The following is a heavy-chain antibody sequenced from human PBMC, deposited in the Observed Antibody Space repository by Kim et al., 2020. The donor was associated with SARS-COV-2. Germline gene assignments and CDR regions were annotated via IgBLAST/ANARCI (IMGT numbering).Heavy chain of an antibody. D-gene: IGHD3-9*01. CDR2: IIPIFGTA. V-gene: IGHV1-69*13. Sequence: SVKVSCKASGGTFSSYAISWVRQAPGQGLEWMGGIIPIFGTANYAQKFQGRVTITADESTSTAYMELSSLRSEDTAVYYCARHYDILTGYSNYYYGMDVWGQGTTVTVSS. CDR1: GGTFSSYA. J-gene: IGHJ6*02. CDR3: ARHYDILTGYSNYYYGMDV.